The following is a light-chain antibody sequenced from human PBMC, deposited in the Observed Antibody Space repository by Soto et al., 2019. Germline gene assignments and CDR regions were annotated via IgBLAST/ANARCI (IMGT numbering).Light chain of an antibody. J-gene: IGKJ1*01. CDR3: QQRSNWPPGWT. CDR2: DAS. CDR1: QSVSSY. Sequence: LSLSPGEGATLSCRASQSVSSYLAWYQQKPGQAPRLLIYDASNRATGIPARFSGSGSGTDFTLTISSLEPEDFAVYYCQQRSNWPPGWTFGQGTKVDIK. V-gene: IGKV3-11*01.